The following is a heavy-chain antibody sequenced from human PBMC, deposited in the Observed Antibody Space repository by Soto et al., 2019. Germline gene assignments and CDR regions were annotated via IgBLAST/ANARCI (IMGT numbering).Heavy chain of an antibody. CDR1: GFTFSSYA. J-gene: IGHJ4*02. Sequence: HPGGSLRLSCAASGFTFSSYAMSWVRQAPGEGLEWVSAISGSGGSTYYADSVKGRFTISRDNSKNTLYLQMNSLRAEDTAVYYCAKAYYDILTGPAYWGQGTLVTVSS. CDR3: AKAYYDILTGPAY. CDR2: ISGSGGST. D-gene: IGHD3-9*01. V-gene: IGHV3-23*01.